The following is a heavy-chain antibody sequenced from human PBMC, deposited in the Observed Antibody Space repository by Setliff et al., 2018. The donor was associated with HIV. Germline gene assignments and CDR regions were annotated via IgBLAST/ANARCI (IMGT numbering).Heavy chain of an antibody. J-gene: IGHJ4*02. CDR3: AKNVFSSIWSPLDY. CDR2: ILFDGSYQ. V-gene: IGHV3-30*02. Sequence: LRLSCATSRFTFSSYGMHWVRQAPGKGLEWVSSILFDGSYQFYGDPVKGRFIISRDNSRNTLYLQMTSLRIEDTAVYYCAKNVFSSIWSPLDYWGQGTLVTV. CDR1: RFTFSSYG. D-gene: IGHD6-13*01.